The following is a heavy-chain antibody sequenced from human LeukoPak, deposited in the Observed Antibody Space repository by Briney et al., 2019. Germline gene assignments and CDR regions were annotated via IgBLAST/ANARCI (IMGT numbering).Heavy chain of an antibody. CDR2: IYTSGTT. J-gene: IGHJ5*02. CDR3: ARGEGKFDP. CDR1: GFTVSSNY. D-gene: IGHD3-10*01. Sequence: GGSLRPSCAASGFTVSSNYITWVRQAPGKGLEWVSVIYTSGTTYYSDSVKGRFTISRDNSKNTLYLQMNSLRIEDTAVYYCARGEGKFDPWGQGTLVTVSS. V-gene: IGHV3-66*02.